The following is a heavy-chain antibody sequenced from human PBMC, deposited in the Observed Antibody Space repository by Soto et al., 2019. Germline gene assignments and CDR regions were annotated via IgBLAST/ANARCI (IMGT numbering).Heavy chain of an antibody. J-gene: IGHJ6*02. Sequence: SETLSLTCTVSGGSISSYYWSWIRQPPGKGLEWIGYIYYSGSTNYNPSLKSRVTISVDTSKNQFSLKLSSVTAADTAVYYCARDLAGGTIFGVVITGGPSDGMDVWGQGTTVTVFS. D-gene: IGHD3-3*01. CDR3: ARDLAGGTIFGVVITGGPSDGMDV. V-gene: IGHV4-59*01. CDR1: GGSISSYY. CDR2: IYYSGST.